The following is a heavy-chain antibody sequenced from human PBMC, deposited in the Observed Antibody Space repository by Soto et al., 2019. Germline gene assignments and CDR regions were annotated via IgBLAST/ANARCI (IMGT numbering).Heavy chain of an antibody. Sequence: EVQLVESGGGLVQPGRSLRLSCAASGFTFDDYAMHWVRQAPGKGLEWVSGISWNSGSTDYAVSGKCRFTITRDNAKNSLYLQRNSLRAGGTAMYYCAKDRTDTFYHGMDVWGQGTMVTVSS. J-gene: IGHJ6*02. D-gene: IGHD3-16*01. CDR3: AKDRTDTFYHGMDV. CDR1: GFTFDDYA. CDR2: ISWNSGST. V-gene: IGHV3-9*01.